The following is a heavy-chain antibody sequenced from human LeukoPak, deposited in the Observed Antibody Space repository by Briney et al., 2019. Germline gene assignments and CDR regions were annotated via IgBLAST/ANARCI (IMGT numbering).Heavy chain of an antibody. D-gene: IGHD3-22*01. V-gene: IGHV4-34*01. CDR1: GGSFSGYY. J-gene: IGHJ4*02. CDR2: INHSGST. Sequence: SETLSLTCAVYGGSFSGYYWSWIRQPPGKGLEWIGEINHSGSTNYNPSLKSRVTISVDTSKNQFSLKLSSVTAADTAVYYCARLYDSSGYPIYWGQGTLVTVSS. CDR3: ARLYDSSGYPIY.